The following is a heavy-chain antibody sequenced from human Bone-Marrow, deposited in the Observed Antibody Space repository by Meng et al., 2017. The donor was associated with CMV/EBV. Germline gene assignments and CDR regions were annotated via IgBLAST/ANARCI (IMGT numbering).Heavy chain of an antibody. V-gene: IGHV3-66*02. CDR2: IYSGGST. CDR1: GFTVSSNY. J-gene: IGHJ6*02. D-gene: IGHD3-22*01. Sequence: GGSLRLSCAASGFTVSSNYMSWVRQAPGKGLEWVSVIYSGGSTYYADSVKGRFTIPRDNSKNTLYLQMNSLRAEDTAVYYCARERYYYDSSGYYYGAYYYGMDVWGQGTTVTVSS. CDR3: ARERYYYDSSGYYYGAYYYGMDV.